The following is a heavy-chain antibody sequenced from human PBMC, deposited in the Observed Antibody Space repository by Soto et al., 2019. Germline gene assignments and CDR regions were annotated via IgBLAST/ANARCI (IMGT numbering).Heavy chain of an antibody. Sequence: QVRLQESGPGLVKPSETLSLTCTASGGSISSCYWSWIRQPPGKGLDWIGYIYYGGSTTYNPSLMRRVTISVDTAQNQFALKLSSGTAADAAVYYCARGGWQLFAYWGQGTLVTVSA. D-gene: IGHD6-19*01. V-gene: IGHV4-59*01. J-gene: IGHJ4*02. CDR3: ARGGWQLFAY. CDR2: IYYGGST. CDR1: GGSISSCY.